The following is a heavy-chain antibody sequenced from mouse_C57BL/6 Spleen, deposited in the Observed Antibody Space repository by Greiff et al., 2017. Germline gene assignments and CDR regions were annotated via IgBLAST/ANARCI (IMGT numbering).Heavy chain of an antibody. J-gene: IGHJ4*01. D-gene: IGHD2-5*01. Sequence: VQLQQPGAELVKPGASVKMSCKASGYTFTSYWITWVKQRPGQGLEWIGEIDPSDSYTNYNQKFKGKSTLTVDKSSSTAYMQLSSLTSEDSAVYYCARGYSNYDYYAMDYWGQGTSVTVSS. CDR2: IDPSDSYT. CDR1: GYTFTSYW. CDR3: ARGYSNYDYYAMDY. V-gene: IGHV1-69*01.